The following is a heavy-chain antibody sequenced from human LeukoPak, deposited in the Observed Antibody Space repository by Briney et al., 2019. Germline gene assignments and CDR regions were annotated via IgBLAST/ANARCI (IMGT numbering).Heavy chain of an antibody. CDR2: IREDGSEK. CDR3: ARGKYSGSYYGYLDY. CDR1: GFIFSSYW. V-gene: IGHV3-7*01. D-gene: IGHD1-26*01. J-gene: IGHJ4*02. Sequence: GGSLRLSCAASGFIFSSYWMSWVRQAPGKGLEWVANIREDGSEKYYVDSVEGRFTISRDNAKNSLYLQMDSLRAEDTAVYYCARGKYSGSYYGYLDYWGQGTLVTVSS.